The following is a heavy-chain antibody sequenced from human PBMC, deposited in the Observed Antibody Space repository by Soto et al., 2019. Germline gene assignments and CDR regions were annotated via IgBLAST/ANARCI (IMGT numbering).Heavy chain of an antibody. J-gene: IGHJ3*02. V-gene: IGHV4-39*01. CDR2: IYYSGNA. D-gene: IGHD2-8*01. CDR3: ARHEHIVLLADATAFDI. Sequence: SETLSLTCIVSGGSISSSSHFWGWIRQPPGKGLEWIGTIYYSGNAYFHPSLKSRVTISVDTSKNQFSLKLSSVTAADTAVYYCARHEHIVLLADATAFDIWGQGTMVTV. CDR1: GGSISSSSHF.